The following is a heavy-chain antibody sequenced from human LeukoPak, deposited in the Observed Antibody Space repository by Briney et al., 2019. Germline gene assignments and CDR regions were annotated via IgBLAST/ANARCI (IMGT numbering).Heavy chain of an antibody. Sequence: GGSLRLSCAASGLTFSDYYMNWIRQAPGKGLEWVSYISSSGSTIYYADSVKGRFTISRDNAKNSLYLQMNSLRAEDTAVYYCARGIAAAGSYYYYYMDVWGKGTTVTVSS. J-gene: IGHJ6*03. CDR2: ISSSGSTI. CDR3: ARGIAAAGSYYYYYMDV. CDR1: GLTFSDYY. D-gene: IGHD6-13*01. V-gene: IGHV3-11*04.